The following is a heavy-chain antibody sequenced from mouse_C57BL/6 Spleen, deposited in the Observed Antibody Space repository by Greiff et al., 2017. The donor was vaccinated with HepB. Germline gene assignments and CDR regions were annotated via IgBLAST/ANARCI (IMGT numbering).Heavy chain of an antibody. CDR2: IYPRSGNT. D-gene: IGHD1-1*01. CDR3: ARGPSITTVVATYYFDY. Sequence: QVQLQQPGAELVRPGSSVKLSCKASGYTFTSYGISWVKQRTGQGLEWIGEIYPRSGNTYYNEKFKGKATLTADKSSSTAYMELRSLTSEDSAVYFCARGPSITTVVATYYFDYWGQGTTLTVSS. J-gene: IGHJ2*01. V-gene: IGHV1-81*01. CDR1: GYTFTSYG.